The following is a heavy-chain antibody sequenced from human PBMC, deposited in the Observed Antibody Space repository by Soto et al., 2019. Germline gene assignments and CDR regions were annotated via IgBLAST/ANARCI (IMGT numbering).Heavy chain of an antibody. V-gene: IGHV1-8*01. D-gene: IGHD2-21*01. Sequence: QVQLVQSGAEVKKPGASVKVSCKASGYTFTSYDINWVRQATGQGLEWMGWMNPNSGNTGYAQKFQGRVTMTRNTSRRTAYMELSSLRPEETAVYCCARGPIEVQGGDAFDIWGQGTMVTVSS. J-gene: IGHJ3*02. CDR3: ARGPIEVQGGDAFDI. CDR2: MNPNSGNT. CDR1: GYTFTSYD.